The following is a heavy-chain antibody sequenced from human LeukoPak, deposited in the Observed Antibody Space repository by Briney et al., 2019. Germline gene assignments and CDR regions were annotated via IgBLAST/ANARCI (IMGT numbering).Heavy chain of an antibody. D-gene: IGHD3-22*01. J-gene: IGHJ1*01. Sequence: SVKVSCKASGGTFSSYAISWVRQAPGQGLEWMGGIIPIFGTANYAQKFQGRVTITADESTSTAYMELSSLRSEDTAVYYCASPSPAYDSSGYYYDAEYFQHGGRGTLVTVSS. CDR2: IIPIFGTA. CDR3: ASPSPAYDSSGYYYDAEYFQH. V-gene: IGHV1-69*01. CDR1: GGTFSSYA.